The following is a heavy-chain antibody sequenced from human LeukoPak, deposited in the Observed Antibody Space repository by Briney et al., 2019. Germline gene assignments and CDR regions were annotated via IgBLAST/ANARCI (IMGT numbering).Heavy chain of an antibody. D-gene: IGHD6-6*01. J-gene: IGHJ5*02. V-gene: IGHV5-51*01. CDR2: IYPGDSDT. Sequence: GESLKISCKGSGYSFTSYWIGWVRQMPGKGLEWMGIIYPGDSDTRYSPSFQGQVTISADKSISTAYLQWSSLRASDTAMYYCARHMYSSSSESWFDPWGQGTLVTVSS. CDR1: GYSFTSYW. CDR3: ARHMYSSSSESWFDP.